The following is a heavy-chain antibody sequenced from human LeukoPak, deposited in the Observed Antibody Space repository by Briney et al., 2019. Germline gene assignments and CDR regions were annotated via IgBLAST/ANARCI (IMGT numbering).Heavy chain of an antibody. Sequence: GASVKVSCKASGYTLTSYGFSWVRQAPGQGLEWMGWISANNGNTIYAQKVQGRVTMTTDTSTTTVYMELRSLRSDDTAVYYCARDKGPMIPLQFLADWGQGTLVTVSS. CDR3: ARDKGPMIPLQFLAD. CDR1: GYTLTSYG. V-gene: IGHV1-18*01. CDR2: ISANNGNT. J-gene: IGHJ4*02. D-gene: IGHD3-3*01.